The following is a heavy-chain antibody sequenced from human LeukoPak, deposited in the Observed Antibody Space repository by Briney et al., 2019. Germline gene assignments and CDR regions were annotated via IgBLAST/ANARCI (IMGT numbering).Heavy chain of an antibody. Sequence: ASVKVSCKASGYTFTGYYMHWVRQAPGQGLEWMGWINPNSGGTNYAQKVQGRVTMTRDTSISTAYMELSRLRSDDTAVYYCARVHLVRRYFDYWGQGTLVTVSS. J-gene: IGHJ4*02. V-gene: IGHV1-2*02. CDR2: INPNSGGT. CDR1: GYTFTGYY. D-gene: IGHD2-2*01. CDR3: ARVHLVRRYFDY.